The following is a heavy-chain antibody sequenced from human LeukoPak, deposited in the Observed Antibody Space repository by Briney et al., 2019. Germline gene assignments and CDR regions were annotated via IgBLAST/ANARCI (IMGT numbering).Heavy chain of an antibody. CDR1: GFTFSSYA. CDR3: ARDPTGPYSSSWYFPYYYYGMDV. D-gene: IGHD6-13*01. CDR2: ISYDGSNK. J-gene: IGHJ6*02. V-gene: IGHV3-30*04. Sequence: PGGSLRLSCAASGFTFSSYAMHWVRQAPGKGLEWVAVISYDGSNKYYADSVKGRFTISRDNSKNTLYLQMNSLRAEDTAVYHCARDPTGPYSSSWYFPYYYYGMDVWGQGTTVTVSS.